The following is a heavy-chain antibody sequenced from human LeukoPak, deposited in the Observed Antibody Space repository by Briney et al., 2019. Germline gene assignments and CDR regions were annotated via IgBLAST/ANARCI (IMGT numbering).Heavy chain of an antibody. V-gene: IGHV1-2*02. D-gene: IGHD4/OR15-4a*01. CDR2: INPNSGGT. CDR1: GYTFTDYY. J-gene: IGHJ6*03. CDR3: ARTQGAGPDYYYYMDV. Sequence: GASLKVSFKASGYTFTDYYMHWVRQAPGQALEWMGWINPNSGGTNYAQKYQGRVTMNRDTSISTAYMELSRLRADDTAVYSCARTQGAGPDYYYYMDVWGKGTTVTVSS.